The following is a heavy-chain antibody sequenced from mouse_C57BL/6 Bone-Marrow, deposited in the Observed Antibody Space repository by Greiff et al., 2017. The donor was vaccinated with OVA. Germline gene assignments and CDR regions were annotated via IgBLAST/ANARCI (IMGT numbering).Heavy chain of an antibody. Sequence: QVQLQQPGAELVMPGASVKLSCKASGYTFTSYWMHWVKQRPGQGLEWIGEIDPSDSYTNYNQKFKGKSTLTVDKSSSTAYMQLSSLTSEDSAVYYCAYRAWFAYWGQGTLVTVSA. D-gene: IGHD5-5*01. J-gene: IGHJ3*01. V-gene: IGHV1-69*01. CDR3: AYRAWFAY. CDR1: GYTFTSYW. CDR2: IDPSDSYT.